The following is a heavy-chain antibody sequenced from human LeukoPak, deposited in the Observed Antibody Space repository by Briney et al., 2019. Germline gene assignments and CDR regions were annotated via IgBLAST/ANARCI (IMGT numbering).Heavy chain of an antibody. D-gene: IGHD1-26*01. CDR3: ARVRELLREAASYNWFDP. CDR1: GYTFTSYG. Sequence: ASVKVSCKASGYTFTSYGISWVRQAPGQGLEWMGWISAYNGNTNYARKLQGRVTMTTDTSTSTAYMELRSLRSDDTAVYYCARVRELLREAASYNWFDPWGQGTLVTVSS. CDR2: ISAYNGNT. V-gene: IGHV1-18*01. J-gene: IGHJ5*02.